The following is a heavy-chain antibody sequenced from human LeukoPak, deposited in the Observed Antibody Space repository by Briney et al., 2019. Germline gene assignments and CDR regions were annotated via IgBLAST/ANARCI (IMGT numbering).Heavy chain of an antibody. V-gene: IGHV4-59*11. CDR2: IYYSGAT. J-gene: IGHJ4*02. D-gene: IGHD5-18*01. CDR1: GFTFSDHY. Sequence: LRLSCAASGFTFSDHYMDWVRQAPGKGLEWIGTIYYSGATYYNPSLKSRVTISSDTSKNQVSLKLNSVTAADTAVYFCARSSGGQLWSPHDSWGQGILVTVSS. CDR3: ARSSGGQLWSPHDS.